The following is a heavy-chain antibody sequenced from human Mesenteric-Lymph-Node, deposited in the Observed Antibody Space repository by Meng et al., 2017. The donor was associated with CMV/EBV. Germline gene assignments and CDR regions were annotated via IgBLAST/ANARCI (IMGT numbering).Heavy chain of an antibody. CDR1: GFTFSSYW. Sequence: GESLKISCAASGFTFSSYWMHWVRQAPGKGLEWVSSISPSSSYMYYADSVKVRFTISRDNAKNSLYLQMNSLRAEDTAVYYCARVVWDSSSRLIDFWGQGVLVTVSS. D-gene: IGHD6-13*01. CDR2: ISPSSSYM. CDR3: ARVVWDSSSRLIDF. V-gene: IGHV3-21*01. J-gene: IGHJ4*02.